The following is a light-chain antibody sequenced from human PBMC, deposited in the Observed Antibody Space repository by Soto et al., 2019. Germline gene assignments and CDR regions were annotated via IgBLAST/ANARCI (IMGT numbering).Light chain of an antibody. CDR2: RAS. V-gene: IGKV3-15*01. Sequence: IQMTQSPATLSVSPGERATLSCRASQTIYSNVAWYQQRPGQAPRLLIYRASNRATGIPDRISGSRSGTEFTLTISSLQSEDFGVYYCQQFEDWPTFGQGTKVDIK. J-gene: IGKJ1*01. CDR3: QQFEDWPT. CDR1: QTIYSN.